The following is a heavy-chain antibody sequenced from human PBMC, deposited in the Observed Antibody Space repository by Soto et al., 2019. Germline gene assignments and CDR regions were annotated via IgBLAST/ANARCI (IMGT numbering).Heavy chain of an antibody. CDR1: GFTFSNAW. D-gene: IGHD3-22*01. CDR2: IKSKTDGGTT. V-gene: IGHV3-15*01. Sequence: EVQLVESGGGLVKPGGSLRLSCAASGFTFSNAWMSWVRQAPGKGLEWVGRIKSKTDGGTTDYAAPVKGRFTISRDDPKNTLYRQMNSLKTEEPAGYYCPTALFTMMVVVIDYGGTGPLVTVS. CDR3: PTALFTMMVVVIDY. J-gene: IGHJ4*02.